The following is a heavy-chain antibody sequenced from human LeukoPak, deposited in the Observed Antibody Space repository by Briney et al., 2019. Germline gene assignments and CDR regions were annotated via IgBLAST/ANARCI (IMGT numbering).Heavy chain of an antibody. D-gene: IGHD6-6*01. CDR3: ARAQYSSSHEIQHFDY. CDR2: IYHSGST. V-gene: IGHV4-30-4*08. CDR1: GGSISSGDYY. Sequence: PSETLSFTCTVSGGSISSGDYYWSWIRQPPGKGLEWIGYIYHSGSTYYNPSLKSRVTISVDRSKNQFSLKLSSVTAADTAVYYCARAQYSSSHEIQHFDYWGQGTLVTVSS. J-gene: IGHJ4*02.